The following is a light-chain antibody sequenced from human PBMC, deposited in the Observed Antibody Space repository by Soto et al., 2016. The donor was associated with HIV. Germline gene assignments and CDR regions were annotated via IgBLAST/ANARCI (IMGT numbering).Light chain of an antibody. Sequence: IQMTQSPSSLSASVGDRVTITCRASQGIKNYVVWYQQKPGKAPKLLIYKASSLESGVPSRFSGSGSGTEFTLTISSLQPDDFASYFCLQDYDRPYTFGLGDQAGDQT. CDR2: KAS. CDR3: LQDYDRPYT. V-gene: IGKV1-6*01. J-gene: IGKJ2*01. CDR1: QGIKNY.